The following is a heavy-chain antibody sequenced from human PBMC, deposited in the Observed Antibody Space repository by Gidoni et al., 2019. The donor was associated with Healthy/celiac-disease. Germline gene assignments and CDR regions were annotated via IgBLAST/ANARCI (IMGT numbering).Heavy chain of an antibody. V-gene: IGHV3-66*01. Sequence: EVQLVESGGGLVQPGGSLRLSCAASGFTVSSNYMGWVRQAPGKGLEWVSVIYSGGSTYYADSVKGRFTISRDNSKNTLYLQMNSLRAEDTAVYYCARGGEDDGYDSSGYYIDYWGQGTLVTVSS. CDR2: IYSGGST. CDR3: ARGGEDDGYDSSGYYIDY. J-gene: IGHJ4*02. CDR1: GFTVSSNY. D-gene: IGHD3-22*01.